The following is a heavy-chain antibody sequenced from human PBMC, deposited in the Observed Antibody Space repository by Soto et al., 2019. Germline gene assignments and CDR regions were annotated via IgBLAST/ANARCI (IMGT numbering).Heavy chain of an antibody. D-gene: IGHD3-9*01. J-gene: IGHJ6*02. CDR2: ISAYNGNT. CDR3: ARTGDIGLLEHYDILTGHIAGGTYYYYGMDV. Sequence: QVQLVQSGAEVKKPGASVKVSCKASGYTFTSYGISWVRQAPGQGLEWMGWISAYNGNTNYAQKLQGRVTMTTDTSTSTASMGLRSLRSDDTAVYYCARTGDIGLLEHYDILTGHIAGGTYYYYGMDVWGQGTTVTVSS. V-gene: IGHV1-18*01. CDR1: GYTFTSYG.